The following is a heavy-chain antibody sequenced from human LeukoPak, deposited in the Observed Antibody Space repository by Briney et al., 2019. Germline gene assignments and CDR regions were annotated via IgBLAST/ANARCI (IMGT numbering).Heavy chain of an antibody. V-gene: IGHV4-34*01. CDR2: INHSGST. CDR3: GRRDSSGSFDY. J-gene: IGHJ4*02. D-gene: IGHD3-22*01. Sequence: PSETLSLTCAVYGGSFSGYYWSWIRQPPGKGLEWIGEINHSGSTNYNPSLKSRVTISVDTSKNQFSLKLSSVTAADTAVYYCGRRDSSGSFDYWGQGTLVTVSS. CDR1: GGSFSGYY.